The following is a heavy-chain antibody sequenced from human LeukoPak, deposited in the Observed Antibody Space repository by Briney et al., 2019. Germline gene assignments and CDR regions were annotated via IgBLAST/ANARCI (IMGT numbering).Heavy chain of an antibody. J-gene: IGHJ4*02. CDR1: GYTFTSYY. V-gene: IGHV1-46*01. Sequence: GASVKVSRKASGYTFTSYYMHWVRQAPGQGLEWMGIINPSGGSTSYAQKFQGRVTMTRDTSTSTVYMELSSLRSEDTAVYYCARVSASGSYYPDLDYWGQGTLVTVSS. CDR2: INPSGGST. CDR3: ARVSASGSYYPDLDY. D-gene: IGHD3-10*01.